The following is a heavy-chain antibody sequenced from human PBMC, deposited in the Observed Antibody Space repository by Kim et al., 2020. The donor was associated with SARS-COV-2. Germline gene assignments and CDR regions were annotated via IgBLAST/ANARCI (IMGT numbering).Heavy chain of an antibody. Sequence: GGSLRLSCAASGFTFSDYYMSWIRQAPGKGLEWVSYISSSSSYTNYADSVKGRFTISRDNAKNSLYLQMNSLRAEDTAVYYCARDPPYYYGSGSFDYWGQGTLVTVSS. V-gene: IGHV3-11*06. D-gene: IGHD3-10*01. CDR2: ISSSSSYT. CDR1: GFTFSDYY. J-gene: IGHJ4*02. CDR3: ARDPPYYYGSGSFDY.